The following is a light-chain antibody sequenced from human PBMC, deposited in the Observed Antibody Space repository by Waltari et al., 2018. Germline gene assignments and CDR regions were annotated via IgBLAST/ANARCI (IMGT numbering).Light chain of an antibody. J-gene: IGKJ1*01. CDR3: QQDTHWPPT. V-gene: IGKV1-39*01. CDR2: AAS. Sequence: DIQMTQSPSSLSASVGDRVTITCRASQSISSYLNWYQQKPGKAPKLLIYAASSLQSGVPSRFSGSGSGTDFTLTISRVEAEDVGVYYCQQDTHWPPTFGQGTKVEIK. CDR1: QSISSY.